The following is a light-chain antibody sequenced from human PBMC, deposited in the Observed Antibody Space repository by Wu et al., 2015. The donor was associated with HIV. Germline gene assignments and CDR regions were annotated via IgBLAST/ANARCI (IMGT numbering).Light chain of an antibody. J-gene: IGKJ1*01. CDR3: QHRSNWPT. CDR2: GAS. Sequence: EIVLTQSPATLSLSPGRRATLSCRASESISRDLAWYQQKPGQAPRLLIYGASDRATGIPARFSGSGSGTDFTLTISSLEPEDFAVYYCQHRSNWPTFGQGTKVEIQ. V-gene: IGKV3-11*01. CDR1: ESISRD.